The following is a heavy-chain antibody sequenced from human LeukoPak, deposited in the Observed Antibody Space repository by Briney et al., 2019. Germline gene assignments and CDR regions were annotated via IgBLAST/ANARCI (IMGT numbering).Heavy chain of an antibody. J-gene: IGHJ4*02. D-gene: IGHD3-3*01. CDR2: IYHRGST. CDR1: GYSISSGYY. CDR3: ARAYYDFWSGYALAY. V-gene: IGHV4-38-2*01. Sequence: SETLSLTCAVSGYSISSGYYWGWIRQPPGKGLEWIGSIYHRGSTYYNPSLKSRVTISVDTSKNQFSLKLSSVTAADTAVYYCARAYYDFWSGYALAYWGQGTLVTVSS.